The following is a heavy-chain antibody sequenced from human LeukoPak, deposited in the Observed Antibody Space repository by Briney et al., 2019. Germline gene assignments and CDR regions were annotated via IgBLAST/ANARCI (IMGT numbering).Heavy chain of an antibody. CDR2: INHSGST. V-gene: IGHV4-34*01. Sequence: PSETLSLTCAVYGFSFSGYYWSWLRQPPGKGLEWIAKINHSGSTNYNPSLKSRVTISVDTSKNQFSLKLSSVTAADTAVYYCARGDNYDSSGYNFDYWGQGTLVTVSS. CDR1: GFSFSGYY. CDR3: ARGDNYDSSGYNFDY. D-gene: IGHD3-22*01. J-gene: IGHJ4*02.